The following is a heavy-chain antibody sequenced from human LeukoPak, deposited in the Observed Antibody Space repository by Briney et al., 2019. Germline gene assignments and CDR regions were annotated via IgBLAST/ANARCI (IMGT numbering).Heavy chain of an antibody. Sequence: PGGSLRLSCAASGFTFSSYGMSWVRQAPGKGLEWVSTISGSGGSTYYADSVKGRFTISRDNSKNTLYLQMNSLRAEDTAVYYCAKDSYYYDSSGYYYYFDYWGQGTLVTVSS. CDR1: GFTFSSYG. J-gene: IGHJ4*02. D-gene: IGHD3-22*01. V-gene: IGHV3-23*01. CDR2: ISGSGGST. CDR3: AKDSYYYDSSGYYYYFDY.